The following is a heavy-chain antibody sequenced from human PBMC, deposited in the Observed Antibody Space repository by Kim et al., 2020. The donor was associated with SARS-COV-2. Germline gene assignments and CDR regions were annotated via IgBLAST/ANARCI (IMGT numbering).Heavy chain of an antibody. CDR1: GYTLTELS. CDR3: ATALPSYEVDYYYYGMDV. V-gene: IGHV1-24*01. Sequence: ASVKVSCKVSGYTLTELSMHWVRQAPGKGLEWMGGFDPEDGETIYAQKFQGRVTMTEDTSTDTAYMELSSLRSEDTAVYYCATALPSYEVDYYYYGMDVWGQGTTVTVSS. D-gene: IGHD3-22*01. CDR2: FDPEDGET. J-gene: IGHJ6*02.